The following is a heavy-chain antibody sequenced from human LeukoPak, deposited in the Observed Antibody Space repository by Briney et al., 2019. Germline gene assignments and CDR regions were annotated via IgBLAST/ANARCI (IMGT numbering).Heavy chain of an antibody. D-gene: IGHD3-9*01. Sequence: GGSLRLSCAASGLAFSSHWMSWVRQAPGGGLEWVANIREDGTDKYYGYSVEGRFTISRDNAKNSLYLQMNSLRAEDTAVYYCARYQHYDILTGYTGWYFDLWGRGTLLTVSS. CDR3: ARYQHYDILTGYTGWYFDL. V-gene: IGHV3-7*01. CDR1: GLAFSSHW. J-gene: IGHJ2*01. CDR2: IREDGTDK.